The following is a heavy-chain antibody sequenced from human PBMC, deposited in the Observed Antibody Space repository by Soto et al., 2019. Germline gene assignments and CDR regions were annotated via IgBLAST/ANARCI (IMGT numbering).Heavy chain of an antibody. CDR3: AREDSIIIPAVSDF. CDR1: GFAFNNYG. Sequence: GGSLRLSCTASGFAFNNYGINWVRQAPGKGLEWVSSISKSDYTYYSDSVKGRFTISRDNAKNSVSLQMNTLRVEDTAVYYCAREDSIIIPAVSDFWGQGTLVTVSS. V-gene: IGHV3-21*01. CDR2: ISKSDYT. D-gene: IGHD2-2*01. J-gene: IGHJ4*02.